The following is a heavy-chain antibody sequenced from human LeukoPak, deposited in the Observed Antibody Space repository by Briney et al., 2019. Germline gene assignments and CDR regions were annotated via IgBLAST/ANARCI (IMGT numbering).Heavy chain of an antibody. Sequence: GRSLRLSCAASGFTFSSYGMHWVRQAPGKGLEWVAVISYDGSNKYYADSVKGRFTISRDNSKNTLYLQMNSLRAEDTAVYYCAKGRWFGESFVRYMDVWGKGTTVTISS. CDR2: ISYDGSNK. V-gene: IGHV3-30*18. CDR1: GFTFSSYG. D-gene: IGHD3-10*01. J-gene: IGHJ6*03. CDR3: AKGRWFGESFVRYMDV.